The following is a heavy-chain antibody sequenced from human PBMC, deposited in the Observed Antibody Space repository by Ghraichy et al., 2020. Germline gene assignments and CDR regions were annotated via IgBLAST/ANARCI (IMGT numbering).Heavy chain of an antibody. CDR3: ARHGSEPWFGELLHHYYYYYGMDV. D-gene: IGHD3-10*01. J-gene: IGHJ6*02. CDR1: GGSISSSSYY. Sequence: SETLSLTCTVSGGSISSSSYYWGWIRQPPGKGLEWIGSIYYSGSTYYNPSLKSRVTISVDTSKNQFSLKLSSVTAADTAVYYCARHGSEPWFGELLHHYYYYYGMDVWGQGTTVTVSS. V-gene: IGHV4-39*01. CDR2: IYYSGST.